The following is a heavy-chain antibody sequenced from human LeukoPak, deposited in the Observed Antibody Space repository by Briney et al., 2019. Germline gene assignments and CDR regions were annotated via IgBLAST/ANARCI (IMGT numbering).Heavy chain of an antibody. CDR2: ICYSGST. D-gene: IGHD3-22*01. Sequence: SETLSLTCTVSGGSISSSSYYWGWIRQPPGKGLEWIGSICYSGSTYYNPSLKSRVTISVDTSKNQFSLKLSSVTAADTAVYYCARPTFDLIVDPMTFDIWGQGTMVTVSS. V-gene: IGHV4-39*01. CDR3: ARPTFDLIVDPMTFDI. CDR1: GGSISSSSYY. J-gene: IGHJ3*02.